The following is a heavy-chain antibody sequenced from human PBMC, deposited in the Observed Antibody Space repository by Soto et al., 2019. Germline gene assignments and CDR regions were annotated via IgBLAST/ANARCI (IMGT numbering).Heavy chain of an antibody. Sequence: TPSLTCTVSGGSISSYYWSWIRQPPGKGLEWIGYIYYSGSTNYNPSLKSRVTISVDTSKNQFSLKLSSVTAADTAVYYCARGRSRGYSYGNHFDYWGQGTLVTVSS. V-gene: IGHV4-59*08. J-gene: IGHJ4*02. CDR3: ARGRSRGYSYGNHFDY. CDR1: GGSISSYY. CDR2: IYYSGST. D-gene: IGHD5-18*01.